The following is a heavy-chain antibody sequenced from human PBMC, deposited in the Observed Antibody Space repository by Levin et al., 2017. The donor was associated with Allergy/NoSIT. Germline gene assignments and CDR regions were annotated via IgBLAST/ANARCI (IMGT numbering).Heavy chain of an antibody. J-gene: IGHJ5*02. CDR3: ARSAAGIWWFDP. D-gene: IGHD6-13*01. V-gene: IGHV3-74*01. Sequence: GESLKISCVASGFTFSGYWMHWVRQAPGKGPVWVSRINSDGSSTSYADPVKGRFTISRDNAKNTLYLQMDSLRADDTAVYYCARSAAGIWWFDPWGQGTLVTVSS. CDR2: INSDGSST. CDR1: GFTFSGYW.